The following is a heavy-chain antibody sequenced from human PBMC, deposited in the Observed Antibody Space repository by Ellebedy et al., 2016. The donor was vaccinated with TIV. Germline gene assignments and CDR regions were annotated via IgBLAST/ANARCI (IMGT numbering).Heavy chain of an antibody. CDR2: INGGGDTT. V-gene: IGHV1-3*01. Sequence: ASVKVSCKASVYSFNAHSIHWVRQAPGQRVEWMGWINGGGDTTKFSQQFQDRLFLIRDTPSSTVYMELNNMRSEDTAVYFCVRDDFVSHSNDFWGQGTLVTV. CDR1: VYSFNAHS. CDR3: VRDDFVSHSNDF. D-gene: IGHD3-3*01. J-gene: IGHJ4*02.